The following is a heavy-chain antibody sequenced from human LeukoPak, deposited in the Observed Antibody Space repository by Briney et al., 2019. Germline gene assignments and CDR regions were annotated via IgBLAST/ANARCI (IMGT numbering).Heavy chain of an antibody. V-gene: IGHV4-59*01. CDR2: IHYSGST. D-gene: IGHD2-21*01. J-gene: IGHJ3*02. CDR1: GDSMISYY. Sequence: SETLSLTCTVSGDSMISYYWSWIRQPPGKGLEWIGYIHYSGSTNYNPSLKSRVTISVDTSKDQFSLKLSSVTAADTAMYYCARAPLALIVFDIWGQGTMVTVSS. CDR3: ARAPLALIVFDI.